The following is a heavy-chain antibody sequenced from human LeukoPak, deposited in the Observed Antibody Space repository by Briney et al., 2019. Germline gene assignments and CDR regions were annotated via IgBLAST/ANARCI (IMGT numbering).Heavy chain of an antibody. CDR1: GFTFNSYA. CDR2: ISGSGGGT. CDR3: AKDQGPAYCGGDCYPYYFDY. J-gene: IGHJ4*02. Sequence: GGSLRLSCAASGFTFNSYAMSWVRQAPEKGLEWVATISGSGGGTYYADSVKGRFTISRDNSKNTLYLQMNSLRAEDTAVYYCAKDQGPAYCGGDCYPYYFDYWGQGTLVTVSS. D-gene: IGHD2-21*02. V-gene: IGHV3-23*01.